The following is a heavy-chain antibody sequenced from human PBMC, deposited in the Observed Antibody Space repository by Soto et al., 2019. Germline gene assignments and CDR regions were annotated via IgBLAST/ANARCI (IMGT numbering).Heavy chain of an antibody. CDR1: GFTFSSYA. D-gene: IGHD3-22*01. Sequence: GGSLRLSCAASGFTFSSYAMSWVRQAPGKGLEWVSAISGSGGSTYYADSVKGRFTISRDNSKNTLYLQMNSLRAEDTALYYCAKGRYYDSSGDAFDIWGQGTMVTVSS. J-gene: IGHJ3*02. CDR2: ISGSGGST. CDR3: AKGRYYDSSGDAFDI. V-gene: IGHV3-23*01.